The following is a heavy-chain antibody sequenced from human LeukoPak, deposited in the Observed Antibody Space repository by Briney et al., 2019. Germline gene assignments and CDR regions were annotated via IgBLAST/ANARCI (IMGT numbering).Heavy chain of an antibody. Sequence: PSETLSLTCTVSGGSISSYYWSWIRQPPGKGLEWIGYIYYSGSTNYNPSLKSRVTISVDTSKNQFSLKLSSVTAADTAVYYCARTNGRGYCSGGSCSRSYFDYWGQGTLVTVSS. D-gene: IGHD2-15*01. CDR1: GGSISSYY. J-gene: IGHJ4*02. CDR3: ARTNGRGYCSGGSCSRSYFDY. V-gene: IGHV4-59*01. CDR2: IYYSGST.